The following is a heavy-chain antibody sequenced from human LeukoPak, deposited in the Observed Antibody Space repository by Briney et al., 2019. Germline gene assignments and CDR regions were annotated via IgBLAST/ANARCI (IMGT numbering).Heavy chain of an antibody. CDR2: IYSGGST. CDR3: ARALGDGYNDY. V-gene: IGHV3-53*01. D-gene: IGHD5-24*01. Sequence: QPGGSLRLSCAASGFTVSSNYMSWVRQAPGKGLEWGSVIYSGGSTYYADSVKGRFTISRDNSKNTLYLQMNSLGAEDTAVYYCARALGDGYNDYWGQGTLVTVSS. J-gene: IGHJ4*02. CDR1: GFTVSSNY.